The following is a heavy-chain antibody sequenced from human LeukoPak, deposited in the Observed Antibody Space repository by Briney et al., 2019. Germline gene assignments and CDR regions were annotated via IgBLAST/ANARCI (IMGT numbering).Heavy chain of an antibody. J-gene: IGHJ4*02. CDR2: VSGGADNS. D-gene: IGHD3-22*01. CDR3: ARDYDYDSSGYSSD. CDR1: GFRFRLHS. Sequence: GGSLRLSCESSGFRFRLHSMTWVRQAAGKGLELVSSVSGGADNSYYADSVKGRFTVSRDYSKNTLYLQMNSLRAEDTAVYYCARDYDYDSSGYSSDWGQGTLVTVSS. V-gene: IGHV3-23*01.